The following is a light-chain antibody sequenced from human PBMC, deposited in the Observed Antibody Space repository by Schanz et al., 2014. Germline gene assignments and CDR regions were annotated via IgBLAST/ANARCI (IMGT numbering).Light chain of an antibody. Sequence: QSALTQPASVSGSPGQSVTISCTGTSSDIGGYNFVSWYQHHPGKAPKLIIYEGTQRPSGVPDRFSGSKSGNTASLTVSGLQAEDEADYYCQSYDSSLSGYHVFGTGTKLTVL. CDR3: QSYDSSLSGYHV. V-gene: IGLV2-8*01. CDR2: EGT. J-gene: IGLJ1*01. CDR1: SSDIGGYNF.